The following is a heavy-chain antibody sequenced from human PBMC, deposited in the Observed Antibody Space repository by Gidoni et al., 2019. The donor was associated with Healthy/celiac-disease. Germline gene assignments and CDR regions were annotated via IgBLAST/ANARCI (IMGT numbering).Heavy chain of an antibody. CDR3: ARLMITFGGVSSWFDP. Sequence: QVQLVQSGEEVKKPGSSGKVACKASGGTFSRYAISWVRRAPGQGLEWMGGIIPIFGTANYAQKFQGRVTITADESTSTAYMELSSLISEDTAVYYCARLMITFGGVSSWFDPWGQGTLVTVSS. CDR1: GGTFSRYA. D-gene: IGHD3-16*01. CDR2: IIPIFGTA. V-gene: IGHV1-69*01. J-gene: IGHJ5*02.